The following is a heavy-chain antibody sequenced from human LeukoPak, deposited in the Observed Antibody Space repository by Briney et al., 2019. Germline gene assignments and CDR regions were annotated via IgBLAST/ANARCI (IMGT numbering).Heavy chain of an antibody. J-gene: IGHJ4*02. D-gene: IGHD1-26*01. Sequence: PSETLSLTCTVSGGSITSYYWAWIRQPAGKGLEWIGRINTSGTTNYNPSLKSRVTMSVDTSKNQFSVKLTSVTAADTAIYYCAREAPGALDYWGQGTLVTVSS. CDR3: AREAPGALDY. CDR2: INTSGTT. CDR1: GGSITSYY. V-gene: IGHV4-4*07.